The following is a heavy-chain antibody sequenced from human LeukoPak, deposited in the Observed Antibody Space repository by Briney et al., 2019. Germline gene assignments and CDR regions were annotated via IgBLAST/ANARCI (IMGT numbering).Heavy chain of an antibody. J-gene: IGHJ4*02. CDR2: ISYDGINK. D-gene: IGHD4-17*01. CDR1: GFTFSSYG. CDR3: ARGPDYGDYPYYFDY. Sequence: GRSLRLSCAASGFTFSSYGMHWVRQAPGKGLEWVAVISYDGINKYYADSVKGRFTISRDNSKNTLYLQMNSLRAEDTAVYYCARGPDYGDYPYYFDYWGQGTLVTVSS. V-gene: IGHV3-30*19.